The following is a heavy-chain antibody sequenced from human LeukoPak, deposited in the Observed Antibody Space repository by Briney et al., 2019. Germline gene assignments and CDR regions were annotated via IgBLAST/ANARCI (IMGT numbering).Heavy chain of an antibody. CDR2: IIPIFGTA. D-gene: IGHD2-15*01. J-gene: IGHJ6*02. V-gene: IGHV1-69*05. CDR3: AREEGIEDYYYGMDV. Sequence: VAPVKVSCKASGGTFSSYAISWVRQAPGQGLEWMGGIIPIFGTANYAQKFQGRVTITTDESTSTAYVELRSLRSDDTAVYYCAREEGIEDYYYGMDVWGQGTTVTVSS. CDR1: GGTFSSYA.